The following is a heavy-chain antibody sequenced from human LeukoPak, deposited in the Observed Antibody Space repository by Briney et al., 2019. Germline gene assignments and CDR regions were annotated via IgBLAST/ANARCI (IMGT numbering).Heavy chain of an antibody. D-gene: IGHD4-11*01. CDR3: ARDRRESSKPNDAFDI. V-gene: IGHV4-59*01. CDR1: GGSISSYY. Sequence: PSETLSLTCGVSGGSISSYYWSWIRQSPGKGLEWIGYIYYTGATYYNPSLESRVTVSIDTSKRQLSLELRSVTAADTAVYFCARDRRESSKPNDAFDIWGQGTMVTVSA. CDR2: IYYTGAT. J-gene: IGHJ3*02.